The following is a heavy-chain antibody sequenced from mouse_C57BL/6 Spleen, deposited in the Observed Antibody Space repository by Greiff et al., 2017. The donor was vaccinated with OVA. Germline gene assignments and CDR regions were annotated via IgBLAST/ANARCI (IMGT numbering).Heavy chain of an antibody. J-gene: IGHJ3*01. CDR3: AGYGEGLAY. CDR1: GYTFTSYW. D-gene: IGHD2-2*01. V-gene: IGHV1-69*01. Sequence: QVQLQQPGAELVMPGASVKLSCKASGYTFTSYWMHWVKQRPGQGLEWIGEIDPSDSYTNYNQKFKGKSTLTVDKSSSTAYMQLSSLTSEDSAVYYCAGYGEGLAYWGQGTLVTVSA. CDR2: IDPSDSYT.